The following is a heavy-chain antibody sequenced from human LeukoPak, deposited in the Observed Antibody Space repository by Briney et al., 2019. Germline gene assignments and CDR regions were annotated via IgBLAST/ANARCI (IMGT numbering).Heavy chain of an antibody. CDR3: ARATRYFEGDYYMDV. D-gene: IGHD1-1*01. CDR1: RFTFRSYA. Sequence: GRSLRLSCAASRFTFRSYAMQWVRQAPGKGLEWVSAFSGSGGRTYYADSVKGRFTISRDNSKNTLYLQMNSLRAEDTAVYYCARATRYFEGDYYMDVWGKGTAVTVSS. J-gene: IGHJ6*03. CDR2: FSGSGGRT. V-gene: IGHV3-23*01.